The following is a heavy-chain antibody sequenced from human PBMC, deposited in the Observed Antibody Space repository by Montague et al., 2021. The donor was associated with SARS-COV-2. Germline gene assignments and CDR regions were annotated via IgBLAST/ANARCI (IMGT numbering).Heavy chain of an antibody. V-gene: IGHV4-31*03. Sequence: TLSLTCTVSGGSISSGGYYWSWIRQHPGKGLEWIGYIYYSGSTYYNPSLKSRVTISVDTSKNQFSLKLSSVTAADTAVYYCARMFYDYVWETSRYRGNYFDSWGQGTLVAVSS. CDR1: GGSISSGGYY. D-gene: IGHD3-16*02. J-gene: IGHJ4*02. CDR3: ARMFYDYVWETSRYRGNYFDS. CDR2: IYYSGST.